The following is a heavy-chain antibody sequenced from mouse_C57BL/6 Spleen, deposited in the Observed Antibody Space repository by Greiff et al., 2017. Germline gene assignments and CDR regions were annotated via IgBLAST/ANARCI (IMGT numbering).Heavy chain of an antibody. CDR3: ARAITTKNY. CDR1: GYTFTSYW. D-gene: IGHD1-1*01. Sequence: VQLQQPGAELVKPGASVQLSCKASGYTFTSYWMQWVKQRPGQGLEWIGEIDPSDSYTNYNQKFKGKATLTVDKSSSTAYMQLSSLTSEDSAVYYCARAITTKNYWGQGATLTVSS. J-gene: IGHJ2*01. CDR2: IDPSDSYT. V-gene: IGHV1-50*01.